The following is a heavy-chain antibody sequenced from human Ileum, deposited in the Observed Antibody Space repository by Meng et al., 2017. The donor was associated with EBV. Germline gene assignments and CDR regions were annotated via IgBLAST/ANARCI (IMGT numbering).Heavy chain of an antibody. J-gene: IGHJ4*02. CDR1: GFTFSDYG. V-gene: IGHV3-30*18. Sequence: GELGESGGGVVQPGRSLRLSCAASGFTFSDYGMHWVRQAPGKGLEWVAVISYDGSTKYYVDSVKGRFTISRDNSKSTLYLQMNSLRDEDTAVYYCAKEEVSRRFDYWGQGTLVTVSS. D-gene: IGHD5/OR15-5a*01. CDR3: AKEEVSRRFDY. CDR2: ISYDGSTK.